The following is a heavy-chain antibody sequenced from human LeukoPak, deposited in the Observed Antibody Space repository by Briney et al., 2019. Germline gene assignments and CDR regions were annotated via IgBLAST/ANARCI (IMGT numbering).Heavy chain of an antibody. Sequence: PSETLSLTCAAYGGSFSGYYWSWIRQPPGKGLEWIGEINHSGSTNYNPSLKSRVTISVDTSKNQFSLKLSSVTAADTAVYYCARLGYCSSTSCYDDYWGQGTLVTVSS. J-gene: IGHJ4*02. CDR3: ARLGYCSSTSCYDDY. D-gene: IGHD2-2*01. CDR2: INHSGST. CDR1: GGSFSGYY. V-gene: IGHV4-34*01.